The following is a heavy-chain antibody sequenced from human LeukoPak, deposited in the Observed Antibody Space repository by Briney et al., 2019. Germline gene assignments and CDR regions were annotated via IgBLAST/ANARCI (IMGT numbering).Heavy chain of an antibody. V-gene: IGHV4-34*01. Sequence: KPSETLSLTCAVYGGSFSGYYWSWIRQPPGKGLEWIGEINHSGSTNYKPSLKSRVTISVDTSKNQFSLKLSSVTAADTAVYYCARMNGYFDYWGQGTLVTVSS. CDR3: ARMNGYFDY. D-gene: IGHD1-1*01. J-gene: IGHJ4*02. CDR2: INHSGST. CDR1: GGSFSGYY.